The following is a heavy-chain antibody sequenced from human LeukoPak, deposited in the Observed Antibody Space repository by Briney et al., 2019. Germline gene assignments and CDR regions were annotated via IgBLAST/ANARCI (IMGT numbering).Heavy chain of an antibody. CDR1: GYTFTNYY. CDR3: ARDRGYSGYDYYYYYYMDV. D-gene: IGHD5-12*01. CDR2: INPGGDNT. Sequence: ASVKVSCKASGYTFTNYYIHWVRQAPGQGLEWMGLINPGGDNTDYAQNFQGRVTMTRDTSTSTVYMELSRLRSDDTAVYYCARDRGYSGYDYYYYYYMDVWGKGTTVTVSS. V-gene: IGHV1-46*01. J-gene: IGHJ6*03.